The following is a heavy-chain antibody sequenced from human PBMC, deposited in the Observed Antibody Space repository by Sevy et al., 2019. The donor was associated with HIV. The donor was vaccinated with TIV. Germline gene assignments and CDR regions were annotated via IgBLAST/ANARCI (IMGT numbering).Heavy chain of an antibody. Sequence: ASVKVSCKASGYTFTSYYMHWVRQAPGQGLEWMGIINPSGGSTSYAQKFQGRVTMTRDTSTSTVYMELSSLRSEDTAVYYCAREGVTGAHLQWFDPWGQGTLVTVSS. J-gene: IGHJ5*02. CDR1: GYTFTSYY. CDR3: AREGVTGAHLQWFDP. D-gene: IGHD3-10*01. V-gene: IGHV1-46*01. CDR2: INPSGGST.